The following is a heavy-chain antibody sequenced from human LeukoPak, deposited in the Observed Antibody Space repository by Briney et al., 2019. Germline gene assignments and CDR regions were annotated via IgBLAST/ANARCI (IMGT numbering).Heavy chain of an antibody. CDR1: GGSISSYY. J-gene: IGHJ3*02. D-gene: IGHD3-10*01. CDR2: IYYSGST. Sequence: SETLSLTCTVSGGSISSYYWSWIRQPPGKGLEWIGYIYYSGSTNYNPSLKSRVTISVDTSKNQFSLKLSSVTAADTAVHYCARGGLGRSTMVRGVIITASSAFDIWGQGTMVTVSS. CDR3: ARGGLGRSTMVRGVIITASSAFDI. V-gene: IGHV4-59*01.